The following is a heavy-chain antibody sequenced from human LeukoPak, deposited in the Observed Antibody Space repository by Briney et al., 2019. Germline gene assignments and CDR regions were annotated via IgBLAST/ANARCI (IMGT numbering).Heavy chain of an antibody. V-gene: IGHV3-66*02. CDR3: ARDQCSGGSCYEGAFDY. D-gene: IGHD2-15*01. J-gene: IGHJ4*02. CDR1: GFTVSSNY. Sequence: RGSLRLSCAASGFTVSSNYMSWVRPAPGKRLAWVSVIYSGGSTYYADSVKGRFTISRDKSKNTLYLQMKSLRAEDTAVYYCARDQCSGGSCYEGAFDYWGQGTLVTVSS. CDR2: IYSGGST.